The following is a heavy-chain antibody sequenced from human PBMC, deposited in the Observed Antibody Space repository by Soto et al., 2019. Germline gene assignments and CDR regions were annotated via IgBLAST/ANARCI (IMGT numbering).Heavy chain of an antibody. D-gene: IGHD5-18*01. J-gene: IGHJ5*02. CDR3: AKDKGGYSYGLGNWLDP. CDR1: GFTFSSYG. Sequence: PGGSLRLSCAASGFTFSSYGMHWVRQAPGKGLEWVAVISYDGSNKYYADSVKGRFTISRDNSKNTLYLQMNSLRAEDTAVYYCAKDKGGYSYGLGNWLDPWGQGTLVTVSS. V-gene: IGHV3-30*18. CDR2: ISYDGSNK.